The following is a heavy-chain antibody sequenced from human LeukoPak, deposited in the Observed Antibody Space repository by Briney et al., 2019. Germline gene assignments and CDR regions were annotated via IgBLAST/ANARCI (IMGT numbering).Heavy chain of an antibody. CDR1: GFTFSSYS. Sequence: GGSLRLSCAASGFTFSSYSLNWVRQAPGKGLEWVSSISSSSSYIYYADSVKGRFTISRDNAKNSLYLQMNSLRAEDTAVYYCARDLSASQQWLVLRDAYFDYWAREPWSPSPQ. CDR2: ISSSSSYI. D-gene: IGHD6-19*01. J-gene: IGHJ4*02. CDR3: ARDLSASQQWLVLRDAYFDY. V-gene: IGHV3-21*01.